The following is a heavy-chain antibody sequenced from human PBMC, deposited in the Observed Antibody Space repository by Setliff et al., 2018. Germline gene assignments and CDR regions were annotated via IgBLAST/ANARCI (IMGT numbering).Heavy chain of an antibody. V-gene: IGHV4-61*02. Sequence: SETLSLTCTVSGGSISSGSYYWSWIRQPAGKGLEWIGRIYTSGSTNYNPSLKSRGTISVYTSKNQFSRKLSAVTAADTAVYYCARKSRNIVVVTAAVIYYYYYYMDVWGKGTTVTVSS. D-gene: IGHD2-2*01. CDR2: IYTSGST. J-gene: IGHJ6*03. CDR3: ARKSRNIVVVTAAVIYYYYYYMDV. CDR1: GGSISSGSYY.